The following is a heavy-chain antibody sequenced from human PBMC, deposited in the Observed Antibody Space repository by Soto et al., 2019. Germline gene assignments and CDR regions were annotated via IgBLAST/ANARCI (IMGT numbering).Heavy chain of an antibody. CDR3: ARGYDSSGYAYYYFDY. D-gene: IGHD3-22*01. V-gene: IGHV4-59*01. CDR2: IYYSGST. CDR1: GGSISSYY. J-gene: IGHJ4*02. Sequence: QVQLQESGPGLVKPSETLSLTCTVSGGSISSYYWSWIRQPPGKGLEWIGYIYYSGSTNYNPSLKSRDTISVDTCKNQFSLKLSSVPAADTAVYYCARGYDSSGYAYYYFDYWGQGTLVTVSS.